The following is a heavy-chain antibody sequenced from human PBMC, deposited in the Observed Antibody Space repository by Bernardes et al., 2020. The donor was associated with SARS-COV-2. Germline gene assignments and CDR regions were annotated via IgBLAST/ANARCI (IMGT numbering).Heavy chain of an antibody. D-gene: IGHD1-26*01. CDR2: ISAYNGNT. V-gene: IGHV1-18*01. J-gene: IGHJ3*02. CDR1: GYTFASYG. Sequence: APVEASCKAFGYTFASYGIRWVRQAPGQGREWMGWISAYNGNTNYAQKLQGRVTMTTNTSTSTAYMELRSLRSDDTAVYYCARGLVGATAASDAFYIWGQETMVTVSS. CDR3: ARGLVGATAASDAFYI.